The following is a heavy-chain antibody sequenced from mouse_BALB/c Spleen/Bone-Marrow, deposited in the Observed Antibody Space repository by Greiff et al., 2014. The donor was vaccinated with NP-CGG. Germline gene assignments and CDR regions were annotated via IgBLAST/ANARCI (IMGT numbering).Heavy chain of an antibody. CDR2: IWAGGNT. CDR1: GFSLTSYG. Sequence: QVQLKESGPGLVAPSQSLSITCTVSGFSLTSYGVHWVRQPPGKGLEWLGVIWAGGNTNYNSALMSRLSISKDNSKSQVFLKRNGQQTDDTAMYYCAIPGAFGYGPHYYAMDYWGQGTSVTVSS. D-gene: IGHD1-1*01. V-gene: IGHV2-9*02. J-gene: IGHJ4*01. CDR3: AIPGAFGYGPHYYAMDY.